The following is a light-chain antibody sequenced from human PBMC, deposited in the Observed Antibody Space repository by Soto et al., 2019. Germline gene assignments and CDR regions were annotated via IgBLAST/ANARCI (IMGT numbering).Light chain of an antibody. CDR2: GAS. CDR3: QQYNNWPWT. J-gene: IGKJ1*01. CDR1: QSFSSN. V-gene: IGKV3-15*01. Sequence: EIVMTQSPATLSVSPGERVTLSCRASQSFSSNLAWYQHKPGQAPRLLVHGASTRATGFPARFSGSGSGTDFTLTISSLQSEDFAVYYCQQYNNWPWTFGQGTKV.